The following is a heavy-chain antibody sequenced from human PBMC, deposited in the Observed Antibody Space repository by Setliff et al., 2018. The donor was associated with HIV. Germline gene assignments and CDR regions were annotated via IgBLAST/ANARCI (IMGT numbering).Heavy chain of an antibody. V-gene: IGHV4-39*07. D-gene: IGHD2-2*01. CDR3: ARGSCSTICCSLRVGNDAFDI. CDR2: IYYSGNA. CDR1: GGSISSNNYY. J-gene: IGHJ3*02. Sequence: SETLSLTCTVSGGSISSNNYYWGWIRQSPGKGLEWFGSIYYSGNAYYNPSLKSRLTISMDTSKNQFSLKPNSVTAADTAVYYCARGSCSTICCSLRVGNDAFDIWGQGTMVTVSS.